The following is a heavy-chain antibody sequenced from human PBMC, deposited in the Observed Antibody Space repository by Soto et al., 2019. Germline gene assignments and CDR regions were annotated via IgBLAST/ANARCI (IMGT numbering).Heavy chain of an antibody. Sequence: EVQLLESGGGLVQPGGSLRLSCAASGFTFSRHAMSWVRQAPGKGLEWVSTLSAFDNTYYADSVKGRFIISRDISKNTRSLQMNSLRVDVTAVYYCAKDPRAYSTNMGYYFDYWGQGSLVTVSS. CDR1: GFTFSRHA. V-gene: IGHV3-23*01. D-gene: IGHD6-13*01. CDR3: AKDPRAYSTNMGYYFDY. J-gene: IGHJ4*02. CDR2: LSAFDNT.